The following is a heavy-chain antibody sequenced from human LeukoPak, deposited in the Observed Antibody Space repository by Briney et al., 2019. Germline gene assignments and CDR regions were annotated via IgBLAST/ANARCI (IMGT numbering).Heavy chain of an antibody. CDR2: INDSGST. Sequence: SETLSLTCAVYGGSFSGYYWSWIRQPPGKGLEWIGEINDSGSTNCNPSLKSRVSISVDTSKNQFSLKLTSVTAADTAVYYCARVIGYDSSGYYLGYWGQGTRVTVSS. CDR1: GGSFSGYY. CDR3: ARVIGYDSSGYYLGY. J-gene: IGHJ4*02. V-gene: IGHV4-34*01. D-gene: IGHD3-22*01.